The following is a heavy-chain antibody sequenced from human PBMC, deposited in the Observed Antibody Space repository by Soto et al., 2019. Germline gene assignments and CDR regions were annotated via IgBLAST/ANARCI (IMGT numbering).Heavy chain of an antibody. Sequence: SETLSLTCAVSGGSISSGGYSWSWIRQPPGKGLEWIGYIYHSGSTYYNPSLKSRVTISVDRSKNQFPLKLSSVTAADTAVYYWASARSSGYYKRPFDYWGQGTLVPVSS. V-gene: IGHV4-30-2*01. CDR1: GGSISSGGYS. CDR3: ASARSSGYYKRPFDY. CDR2: IYHSGST. D-gene: IGHD3-22*01. J-gene: IGHJ4*02.